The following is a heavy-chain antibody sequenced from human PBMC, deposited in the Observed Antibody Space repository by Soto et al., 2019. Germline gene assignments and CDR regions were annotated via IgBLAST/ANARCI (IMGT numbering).Heavy chain of an antibody. CDR3: ARHIAAAGILAFDI. J-gene: IGHJ3*02. CDR2: MNPNSGNT. D-gene: IGHD6-13*01. Sequence: ASVKVSCKASGYTFTSYDINCVRQATGQGLEWMGWMNPNSGNTGYAQKFQGRVTMTRNTSISTAYMELSSLRSEDTAVYYCARHIAAAGILAFDIWGQGTMVTVSS. V-gene: IGHV1-8*01. CDR1: GYTFTSYD.